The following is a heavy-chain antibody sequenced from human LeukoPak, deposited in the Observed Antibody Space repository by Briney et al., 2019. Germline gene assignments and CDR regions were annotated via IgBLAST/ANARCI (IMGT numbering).Heavy chain of an antibody. V-gene: IGHV3-74*01. CDR2: INSDGSST. CDR1: GFTFENYV. J-gene: IGHJ4*02. D-gene: IGHD6-13*01. Sequence: GRSLRLSCSASGFTFENYVMSWFRQAPGKGLVWVSRINSDGSSTSYADSVKGRFTISRDNAKNTLYLQMNSLRAEDTAVYYCARGDFAAGTDWGYYFDYWGQGTLVTVSS. CDR3: ARGDFAAGTDWGYYFDY.